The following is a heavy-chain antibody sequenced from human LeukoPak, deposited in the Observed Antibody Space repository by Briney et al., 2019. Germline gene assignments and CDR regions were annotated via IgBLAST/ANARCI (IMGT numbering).Heavy chain of an antibody. V-gene: IGHV1-18*01. CDR1: GYTFTTYA. J-gene: IGHJ5*02. CDR2: ISTYNGDT. CDR3: ARALGYQLLSWWFDP. D-gene: IGHD2-2*01. Sequence: ASVKVSCTTSGYTFTTYAISWVRQAPGQGLEWMGWISTYNGDTNYAQKLQGRVTMTTDASTSTAYMELRSLRSDDTAVYYCARALGYQLLSWWFDPWGQGTLVTVSS.